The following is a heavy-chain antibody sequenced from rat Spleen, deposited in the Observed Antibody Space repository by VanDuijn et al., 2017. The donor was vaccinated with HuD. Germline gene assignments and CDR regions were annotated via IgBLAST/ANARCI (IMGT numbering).Heavy chain of an antibody. D-gene: IGHD1-9*01. CDR3: SRTMGITYDYFHY. V-gene: IGHV5S13*01. CDR1: GFSFSMYG. CDR2: IGVGGGNI. Sequence: EVQVVDHGGGLVQPGRSLKVSCAPSGFSFSMYGMAWVRQAQTKGLEWVASIGVGGGNIYYRVSVKGRFTISRDNAKNTLYLQMDSLRSEDTATYYCSRTMGITYDYFHYWGQGVRVTVSS. J-gene: IGHJ2*01.